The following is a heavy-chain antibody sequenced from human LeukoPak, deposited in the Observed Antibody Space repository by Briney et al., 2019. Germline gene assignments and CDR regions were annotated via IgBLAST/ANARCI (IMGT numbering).Heavy chain of an antibody. CDR3: ARDLYLFGRYIDY. CDR1: GFTFSSYS. J-gene: IGHJ4*02. CDR2: ISYDGSNK. V-gene: IGHV3-30*03. D-gene: IGHD2-2*02. Sequence: GGSLRLSCAASGFTFSSYSMNWVRQAPGKGLEWVAVISYDGSNKYYADSVKGRFTISRDNSKNTLYLQINSLRAEDTAVYYCARDLYLFGRYIDYWGQGTLVTVSS.